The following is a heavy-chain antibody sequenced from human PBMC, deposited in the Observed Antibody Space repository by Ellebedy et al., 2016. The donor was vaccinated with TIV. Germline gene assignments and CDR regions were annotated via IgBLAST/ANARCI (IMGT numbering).Heavy chain of an antibody. J-gene: IGHJ4*02. CDR2: INTDGSNT. CDR1: GFTFSSYS. D-gene: IGHD1-26*01. Sequence: GESLKISCAASGFTFSSYSMHWVRQAPGKGLVWVSQINTDGSNTNYADSVKGRFTISRDNSRRTLYLQMNSLRAEDTAMYYCARDLGVSGTYYLLVYWGQGTLVTVSS. CDR3: ARDLGVSGTYYLLVY. V-gene: IGHV3-74*01.